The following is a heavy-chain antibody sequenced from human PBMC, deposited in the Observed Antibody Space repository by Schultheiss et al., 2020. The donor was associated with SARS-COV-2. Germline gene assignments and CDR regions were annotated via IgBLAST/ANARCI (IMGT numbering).Heavy chain of an antibody. CDR1: GGSISSYY. Sequence: SETLSLTCTVSGGSISSYYWSWIRQPPGKGLEWIGYIYHSGSTNYNPSLKSRVTISVDTSKNQFSLKLSSVTAADTAVYYCARHARVYYDVWSGDKKYYFDYWGQGTLVTVSS. D-gene: IGHD3-3*01. V-gene: IGHV4-59*08. CDR2: IYHSGST. CDR3: ARHARVYYDVWSGDKKYYFDY. J-gene: IGHJ4*02.